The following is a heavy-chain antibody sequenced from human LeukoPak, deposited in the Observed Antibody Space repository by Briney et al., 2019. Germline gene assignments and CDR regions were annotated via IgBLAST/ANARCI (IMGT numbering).Heavy chain of an antibody. CDR1: GFTFSSYS. J-gene: IGHJ4*02. D-gene: IGHD3-10*01. CDR3: ARDNNYYGSGSYYNVGVY. Sequence: GGSLRLSCAASGFTFSSYSMNWVRQAPGKGLEWVSSISSSSSYIYYADSVKGRLTISRDNAKNSLYLQMNSLRAEDTAVYYCARDNNYYGSGSYYNVGVYWGQGTLVTVSS. V-gene: IGHV3-21*01. CDR2: ISSSSSYI.